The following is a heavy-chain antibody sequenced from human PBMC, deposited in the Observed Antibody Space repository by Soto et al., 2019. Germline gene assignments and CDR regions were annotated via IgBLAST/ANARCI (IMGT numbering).Heavy chain of an antibody. CDR3: ARDGITGTPHFDY. CDR2: IKQDGSEK. V-gene: IGHV3-7*01. J-gene: IGHJ4*02. Sequence: EVQLVESGGGLVQPGGSLRLSCAASGFTFSSYWMSWVRQAPGKGLEWVANIKQDGSEKYYVDSVKGRFTISRDNAKNSLYLQMNSLRAEDTAVYYCARDGITGTPHFDYSGQGTLVTVSS. D-gene: IGHD1-7*01. CDR1: GFTFSSYW.